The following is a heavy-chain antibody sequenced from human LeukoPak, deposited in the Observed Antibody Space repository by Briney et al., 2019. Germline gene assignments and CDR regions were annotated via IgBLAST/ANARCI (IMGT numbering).Heavy chain of an antibody. D-gene: IGHD2-15*01. CDR3: ARGGGYCSGGSCYEFDY. V-gene: IGHV1-18*01. Sequence: ASVKVSCKASGYTFSGFGISWVRQAPGQGLEWMGWISAYNGDTNYAQKLQGRVTMTTDTSTNTAYMELRSLRSDDTAVYYCARGGGYCSGGSCYEFDYWGQGTLVTVSS. J-gene: IGHJ4*02. CDR1: GYTFSGFG. CDR2: ISAYNGDT.